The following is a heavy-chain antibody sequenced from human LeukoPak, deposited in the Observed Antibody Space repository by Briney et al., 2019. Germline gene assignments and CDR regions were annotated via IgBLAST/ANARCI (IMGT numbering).Heavy chain of an antibody. D-gene: IGHD3-3*01. CDR3: AHPTSLGALYDFWSGYPDAFDV. J-gene: IGHJ3*01. CDR1: GFTFSSYA. V-gene: IGHV3-23*01. CDR2: ISGSGGST. Sequence: GGSLRLSCAASGFTFSSYAMSWVRQAPGKGLEWVSAISGSGGSTYYADSVKGRFTISRDNSKNTLYLQMNSLRAEDTAVYYCAHPTSLGALYDFWSGYPDAFDVWGQGTMVTVSS.